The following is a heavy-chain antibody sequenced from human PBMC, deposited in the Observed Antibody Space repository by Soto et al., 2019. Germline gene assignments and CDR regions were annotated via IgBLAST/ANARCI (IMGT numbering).Heavy chain of an antibody. V-gene: IGHV3-66*01. J-gene: IGHJ4*02. D-gene: IGHD3-22*01. CDR2: ISSGGYT. CDR1: GFTVSSNY. Sequence: GGSLRLSCAASGFTVSSNYMSWVRQAPGKGLEWVSIISSGGYTYYADSVKGRFTISRDNSKNTLYLQMNSLRAEDTAVYYCARAYYYDSSGYYSDDWGQGTLVTVSS. CDR3: ARAYYYDSSGYYSDD.